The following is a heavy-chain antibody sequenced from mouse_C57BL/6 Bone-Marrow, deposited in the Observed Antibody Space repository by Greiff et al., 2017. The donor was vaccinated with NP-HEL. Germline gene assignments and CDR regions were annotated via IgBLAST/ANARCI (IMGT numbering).Heavy chain of an antibody. V-gene: IGHV1-80*01. CDR1: GYAFSSYW. D-gene: IGHD1-1*01. CDR3: ARGGYYGSSLFAY. CDR2: IYPGDGDT. Sequence: VQLQESGAELVKPGASVKISCKASGYAFSSYWMNWVKQRPGKGLEWIGQIYPGDGDTNYNGKFKGKATLTADKSSSTAYMQLSSLTSEDSAVYFCARGGYYGSSLFAYWGQGTLVTVSA. J-gene: IGHJ3*01.